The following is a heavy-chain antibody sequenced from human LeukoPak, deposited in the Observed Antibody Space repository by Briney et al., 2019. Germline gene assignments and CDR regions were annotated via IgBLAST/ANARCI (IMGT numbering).Heavy chain of an antibody. D-gene: IGHD1-26*01. Sequence: ASVKVSCKASGYTFNGYYMHRVRQAPGQGLEWMGRINPNSGGTNYAQKFQGRVTMTRDTSISTAYMELSRLRSDDTAVYYCARDRRVGATAPDYWGQGTLVTVSP. J-gene: IGHJ4*02. V-gene: IGHV1-2*06. CDR3: ARDRRVGATAPDY. CDR1: GYTFNGYY. CDR2: INPNSGGT.